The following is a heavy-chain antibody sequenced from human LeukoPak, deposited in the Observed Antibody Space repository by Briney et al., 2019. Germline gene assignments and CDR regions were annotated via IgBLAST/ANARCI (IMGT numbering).Heavy chain of an antibody. CDR1: GGSISSSSYY. J-gene: IGHJ6*03. CDR3: ARHYGTLWYYYYMDV. V-gene: IGHV4-39*06. D-gene: IGHD3-10*01. CDR2: IYYSGST. Sequence: SETLSLTCTVSGGSISSSSYYWGWIRQPPGKGLEWIGSIYYSGSTYYNPSLKSRVTISVDTSKNQFPLKLSSVTAADTAVYYCARHYGTLWYYYYMDVWGKGTTVTVSS.